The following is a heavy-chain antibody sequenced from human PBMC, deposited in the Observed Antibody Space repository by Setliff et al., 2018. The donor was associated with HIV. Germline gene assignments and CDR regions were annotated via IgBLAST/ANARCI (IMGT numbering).Heavy chain of an antibody. V-gene: IGHV1-3*01. Sequence: ASVKVSCKASGSTFTSYAMHWVRQAPGQRLEWMGWINAGNGNTKYSQKFQGRVSITRDTSASTAYMELSSLRSEDTAVYYCARVGGREWLRAFYFDYWGQGTLVTVSS. CDR2: INAGNGNT. CDR1: GSTFTSYA. J-gene: IGHJ4*02. D-gene: IGHD5-12*01. CDR3: ARVGGREWLRAFYFDY.